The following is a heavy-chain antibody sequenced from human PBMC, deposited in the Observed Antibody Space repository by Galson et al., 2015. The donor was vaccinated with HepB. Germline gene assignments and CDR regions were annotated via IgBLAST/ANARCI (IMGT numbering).Heavy chain of an antibody. D-gene: IGHD3-10*01. V-gene: IGHV1-2*02. J-gene: IGHJ3*02. Sequence: SVKVSCKASGYTFTGYYMHWVRQAPGQGLEWMGWINPNSGGTNYAQKFQGRVTMTRDTSISTAYMELSRLRSDDTAVYYCARDDGSGSYYIRGAFDIWSQGTMVTVSS. CDR3: ARDDGSGSYYIRGAFDI. CDR2: INPNSGGT. CDR1: GYTFTGYY.